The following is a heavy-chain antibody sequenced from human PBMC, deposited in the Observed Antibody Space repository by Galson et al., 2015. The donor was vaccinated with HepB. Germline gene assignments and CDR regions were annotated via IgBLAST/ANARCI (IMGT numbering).Heavy chain of an antibody. J-gene: IGHJ5*02. CDR3: ARGRPEVEWLLSNWFDP. Sequence: SLRLSCAASGFTFSDYYMSWIRQAPGKGLEWVSYISSSGSTIYYADSVKGRSTISRDNAKNSLYLQMNSLRAEDTAVYYCARGRPEVEWLLSNWFDPWGQGTLVTVSS. D-gene: IGHD3-3*01. V-gene: IGHV3-11*01. CDR2: ISSSGSTI. CDR1: GFTFSDYY.